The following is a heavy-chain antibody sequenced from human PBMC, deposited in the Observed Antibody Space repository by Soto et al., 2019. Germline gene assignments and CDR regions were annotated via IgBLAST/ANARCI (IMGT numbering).Heavy chain of an antibody. CDR1: GFTFSSYW. J-gene: IGHJ4*02. CDR2: INSDGRST. D-gene: IGHD2-2*02. CDR3: ARGGVGRYCSSTSFDTWVFDY. Sequence: EVQLVESGGGLVQPGGSLRLSCADSGFTFSSYWMHWVRQAPGTGLVWGSRINSDGRSTSYADSVKGRFTISRDNAKNTMYLQMNSRRAEDTAVYYCARGGVGRYCSSTSFDTWVFDYWGQGTLVTVAS. V-gene: IGHV3-74*01.